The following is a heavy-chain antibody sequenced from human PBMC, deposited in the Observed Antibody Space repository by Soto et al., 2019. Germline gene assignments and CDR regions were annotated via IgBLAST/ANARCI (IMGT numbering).Heavy chain of an antibody. Sequence: SQTLSLTCAISGDSVSSNSAAWNWIRQSPSRGLEWLGRTYYRSKWYNDYAVSVKSRITINPDTSKNQFSLQLNSVTPEDTAVYYCARGVGVGAKAEDYYYGMDVWGQGTTVTVPS. CDR2: TYYRSKWYN. J-gene: IGHJ6*02. D-gene: IGHD1-26*01. CDR1: GDSVSSNSAA. V-gene: IGHV6-1*01. CDR3: ARGVGVGAKAEDYYYGMDV.